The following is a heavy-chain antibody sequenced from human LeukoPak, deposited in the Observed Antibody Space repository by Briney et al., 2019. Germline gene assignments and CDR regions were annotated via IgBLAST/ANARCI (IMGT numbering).Heavy chain of an antibody. J-gene: IGHJ4*02. CDR2: IYSSGST. Sequence: SETLSLTCTVSGGSISGYYWTWIRQPPGKGLEWIGYIYSSGSTNYNPSLKSRVTISVDTSKNQFSLRLSSVTAADTAVYYCARHRYTSSSSYFDIWGQGTLVTVSS. CDR1: GGSISGYY. CDR3: ARHRYTSSSSYFDI. D-gene: IGHD6-6*01. V-gene: IGHV4-59*08.